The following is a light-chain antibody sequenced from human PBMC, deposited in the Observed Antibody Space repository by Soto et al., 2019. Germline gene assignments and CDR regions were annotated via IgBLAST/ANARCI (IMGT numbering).Light chain of an antibody. Sequence: DIQMTQSPSSLSASVGDRVTITCQASQDISNYLNWYQQKPGKAPKLLIYDASNLETGVPSRFSGSGSGTDFTLTISRLEPEDFAVYYCQQYGSFTTFGGGTKVEI. CDR3: QQYGSFTT. CDR2: DAS. V-gene: IGKV1-33*01. J-gene: IGKJ4*01. CDR1: QDISNY.